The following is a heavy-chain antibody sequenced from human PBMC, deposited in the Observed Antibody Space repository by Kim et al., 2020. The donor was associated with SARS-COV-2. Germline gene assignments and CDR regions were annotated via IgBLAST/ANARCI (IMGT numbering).Heavy chain of an antibody. CDR3: ARRMVTLGDDWFDP. V-gene: IGHV3-11*03. Sequence: GGSLRLSCAASGFTFSDYYMTWIRQAPGKGLEWVSYISSSSSYTNYADSVKGRFTISRDNAKNSLYLQMNSLRAEDTAVYYCARRMVTLGDDWFDPWGQGTLVTVSS. CDR2: ISSSSSYT. D-gene: IGHD2-21*02. CDR1: GFTFSDYY. J-gene: IGHJ5*02.